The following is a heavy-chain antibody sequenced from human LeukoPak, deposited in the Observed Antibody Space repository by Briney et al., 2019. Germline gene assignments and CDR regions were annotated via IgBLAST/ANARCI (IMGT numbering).Heavy chain of an antibody. CDR3: ARTHYDFWSGYTHFDY. CDR1: GYTFTGYY. Sequence: ASVKVSCKASGYTFTGYYMHWVRQAPGRGLEWMGWINPNSGGTNYAQKFQGRVTMTRDTSISTAYMELSRLRSDDTAVYYCARTHYDFWSGYTHFDYWGQGTLVTVSS. D-gene: IGHD3-3*01. J-gene: IGHJ4*02. CDR2: INPNSGGT. V-gene: IGHV1-2*02.